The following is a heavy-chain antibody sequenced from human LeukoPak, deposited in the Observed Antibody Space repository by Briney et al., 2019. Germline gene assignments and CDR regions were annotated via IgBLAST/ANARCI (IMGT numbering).Heavy chain of an antibody. CDR2: IIPIFGTA. V-gene: IGHV1-69*06. Sequence: ASVKVSCKASGGTFSSYAISWVRQAPGQGLEWMGGIIPIFGTANYAQKFQGRVTITADKSTSTAYMELSSLRSEDTAVCYCATNIVVPAAPPAFDIWGQGTMVTVSS. J-gene: IGHJ3*02. CDR3: ATNIVVPAAPPAFDI. CDR1: GGTFSSYA. D-gene: IGHD2-2*01.